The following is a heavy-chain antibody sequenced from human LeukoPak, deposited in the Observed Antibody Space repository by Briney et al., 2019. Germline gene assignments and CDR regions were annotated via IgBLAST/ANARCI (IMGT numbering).Heavy chain of an antibody. V-gene: IGHV4-30-4*01. CDR2: IYYSGST. J-gene: IGHJ4*02. CDR1: GGSISSGDYY. D-gene: IGHD3-22*01. Sequence: SETLSLTCTVSGGSISSGDYYWSWIRQPPGKGLEWIGYIYYSGSTYYNPSLKSRVTISVDTSKNQFSLELSSVTAADTAVYYCARGSGYFRVDYWGQGTLVTVSS. CDR3: ARGSGYFRVDY.